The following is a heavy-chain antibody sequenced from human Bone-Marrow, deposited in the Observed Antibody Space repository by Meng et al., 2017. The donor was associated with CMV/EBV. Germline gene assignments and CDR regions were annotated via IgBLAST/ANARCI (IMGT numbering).Heavy chain of an antibody. Sequence: ESLKISCAASGFTFSSYSMNWVRQAPGKGLEWIGEINHSGSTNYNPSLKSRVTISVDTSKNQFSLKLSSVTAADTAVYYCARDLVGFDYWGQGTLVTVSS. D-gene: IGHD2-2*01. CDR3: ARDLVGFDY. CDR2: INHSGST. J-gene: IGHJ4*02. V-gene: IGHV4-34*01. CDR1: GFTFSSYS.